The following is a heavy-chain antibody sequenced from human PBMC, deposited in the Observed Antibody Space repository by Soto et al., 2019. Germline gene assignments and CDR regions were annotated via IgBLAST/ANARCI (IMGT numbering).Heavy chain of an antibody. D-gene: IGHD6-19*01. J-gene: IGHJ6*02. Sequence: QVQLQQWGAGLLKPSETLSLTCAVYGGSFSGYYWSWIRQPPGKGLEWIGEINHSGSTNYNPSLKSRVTISVDTSKNQFSLKLCSVTAADTAVYYCARVDRYSSGWYRSYYYYGMDVWGQGTTVTVSS. CDR3: ARVDRYSSGWYRSYYYYGMDV. CDR2: INHSGST. CDR1: GGSFSGYY. V-gene: IGHV4-34*01.